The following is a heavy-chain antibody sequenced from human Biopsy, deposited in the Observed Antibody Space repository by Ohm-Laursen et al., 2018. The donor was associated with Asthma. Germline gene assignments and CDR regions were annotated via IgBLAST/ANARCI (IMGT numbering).Heavy chain of an antibody. CDR3: VRHQYSSSWSTFDY. D-gene: IGHD3-22*01. Sequence: PPGTLSLTWTVSGGSITSSSYYWGWIRQPPGKGMGWIGSMYHSGSPYYHPSLKSRATISVNTSKNQLSLKMGSVTAADTAVYFCVRHQYSSSWSTFDYWGQGALVTVSS. CDR2: MYHSGSP. CDR1: GGSITSSSYY. V-gene: IGHV4-39*01. J-gene: IGHJ4*02.